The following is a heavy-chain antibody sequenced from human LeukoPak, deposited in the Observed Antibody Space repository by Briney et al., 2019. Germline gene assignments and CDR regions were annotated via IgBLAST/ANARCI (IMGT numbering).Heavy chain of an antibody. CDR1: GFTFSSNY. D-gene: IGHD1-26*01. V-gene: IGHV3-7*01. CDR2: IQQDGSEI. CDR3: ARDKVVGATYFDY. J-gene: IGHJ4*02. Sequence: GGSLRLSCAASGFTFSSNYMSWVRQAPGKGLEWVANIQQDGSEIYYVDSVKGRFTISRDNAKNSLYLQMNSLRAEDTAVYYCARDKVVGATYFDYWGQGTLVTVSS.